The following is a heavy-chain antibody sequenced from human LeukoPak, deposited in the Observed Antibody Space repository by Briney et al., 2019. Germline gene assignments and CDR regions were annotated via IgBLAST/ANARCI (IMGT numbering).Heavy chain of an antibody. J-gene: IGHJ4*02. Sequence: SETLSLTCTVSGESISSHYWSWIRQPPEKGLEWIGYIYYSGGTNYTPSLKSRVTISVDTSKNQFSLKLSSVTAADTAVYYCARARRPFMVDCWGQGTLVTVSS. D-gene: IGHD4/OR15-4a*01. CDR3: ARARRPFMVDC. CDR2: IYYSGGT. V-gene: IGHV4-59*11. CDR1: GESISSHY.